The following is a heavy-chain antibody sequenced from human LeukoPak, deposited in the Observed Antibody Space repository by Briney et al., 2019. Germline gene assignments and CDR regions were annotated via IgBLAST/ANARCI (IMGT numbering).Heavy chain of an antibody. V-gene: IGHV1-2*02. CDR3: ARAPSLIRGLDY. J-gene: IGHJ4*02. Sequence: ASVKVSCKASGYTLTGYHMHWVRQAPGQGLEWMGWINPMSGDTNYAQTFQGRVTMTRDTSINTAYMELSSLRSDDTAVYYCARAPSLIRGLDYWGQGALVTVSS. CDR1: GYTLTGYH. D-gene: IGHD3-10*01. CDR2: INPMSGDT.